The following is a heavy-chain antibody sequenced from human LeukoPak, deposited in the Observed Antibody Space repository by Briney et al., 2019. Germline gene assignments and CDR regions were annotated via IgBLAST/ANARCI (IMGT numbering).Heavy chain of an antibody. CDR2: ISSSSSYI. Sequence: PGGSLRLSCAASGFTFSGYSMNWVRQAPGKGLEWVSSISSSSSYIYYADSVKGRFTISRDNAKNSLYLQMNSLRAEDTAVYFCARVGHGLAVGNDYWGQGTLVTVSS. CDR3: ARVGHGLAVGNDY. D-gene: IGHD6-19*01. CDR1: GFTFSGYS. V-gene: IGHV3-21*01. J-gene: IGHJ4*02.